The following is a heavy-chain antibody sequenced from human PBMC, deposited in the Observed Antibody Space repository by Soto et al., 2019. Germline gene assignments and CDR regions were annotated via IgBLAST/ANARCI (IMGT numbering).Heavy chain of an antibody. CDR2: ISWNSGSI. V-gene: IGHV3-9*01. D-gene: IGHD3-3*01. CDR3: AKEKGVTIFGVVIPSYFDY. Sequence: GGSLRLSCAASGFTFDDYATHWVRQAPGKGLEWVSGISWNSGSIGYADSVKGRFTISRDNAKNSLYLQMNSLRAEDTALYYCAKEKGVTIFGVVIPSYFDYWGQGTLVTVSS. CDR1: GFTFDDYA. J-gene: IGHJ4*02.